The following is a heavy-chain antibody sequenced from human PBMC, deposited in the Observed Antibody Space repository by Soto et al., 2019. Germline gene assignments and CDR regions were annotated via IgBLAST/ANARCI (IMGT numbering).Heavy chain of an antibody. CDR1: GFTFSNYA. V-gene: IGHV3-23*01. J-gene: IGHJ4*02. Sequence: EVQLLESGGGLVQPGGSLRLSSAASGFTFSNYAVTWVRQAPGKGLEWVSTISGSGGSTYYADSVKGRFTISRDNSKNTLYLQKNSLRAEDTAVYYCAKDQGSSWYEIDYWGQGTLVTVSS. D-gene: IGHD6-13*01. CDR2: ISGSGGST. CDR3: AKDQGSSWYEIDY.